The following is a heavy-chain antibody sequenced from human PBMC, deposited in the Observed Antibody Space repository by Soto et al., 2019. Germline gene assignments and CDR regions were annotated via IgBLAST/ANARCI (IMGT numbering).Heavy chain of an antibody. CDR1: GFTFSTYW. V-gene: IGHV3-74*01. CDR3: VRDVTSSWFP. Sequence: GSLRLSCAAAGFTFSTYWMHWVRQAPGKGLVWVSRIDSDGSATSYADSVKGRFTISRDNAKNTLYLQMNNLRAEDTAAYYCVRDVTSSWFPWGQGTLVTVSS. CDR2: IDSDGSAT. D-gene: IGHD6-13*01. J-gene: IGHJ5*02.